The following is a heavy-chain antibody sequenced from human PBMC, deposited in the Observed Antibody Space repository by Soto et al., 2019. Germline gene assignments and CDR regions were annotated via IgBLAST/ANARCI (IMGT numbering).Heavy chain of an antibody. V-gene: IGHV3-49*03. CDR1: GFTLGDYA. Sequence: TGGSLRLSCTASGFTLGDYAMSWFRQAPGKGLERVGFIRSKAYGGTTEYAASVKGRFTISRDDSKSIAYLQMNSLKNEDTAVYYCTSLNIVGATIRAYGMDVWGQGTTVTVSS. J-gene: IGHJ6*02. D-gene: IGHD1-26*01. CDR3: TSLNIVGATIRAYGMDV. CDR2: IRSKAYGGTT.